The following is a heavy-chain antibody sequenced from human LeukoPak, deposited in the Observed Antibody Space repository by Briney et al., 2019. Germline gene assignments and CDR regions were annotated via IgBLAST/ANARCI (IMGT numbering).Heavy chain of an antibody. CDR1: GGTFSNHA. V-gene: IGHV1-69*05. Sequence: SVKVSCKASGGTFSNHAISWVRQAPGQGLEWMGRIIPMFGTTNYAQKFQGRVTITTDESTSTAYMEVSSLRIEDTAVYYCASVTVTTWAPDGHMDVWGKGTTVTVSS. D-gene: IGHD4-11*01. CDR3: ASVTVTTWAPDGHMDV. J-gene: IGHJ6*03. CDR2: IIPMFGTT.